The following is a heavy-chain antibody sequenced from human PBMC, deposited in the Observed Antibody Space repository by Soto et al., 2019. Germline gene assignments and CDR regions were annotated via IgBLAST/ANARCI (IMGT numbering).Heavy chain of an antibody. J-gene: IGHJ4*02. V-gene: IGHV4-34*01. CDR3: ARGHDFWSGYDX. D-gene: IGHD3-3*01. CDR2: INHSEST. Sequence: SETLSLTCAVYSGSFSGYYWSWIRQPPGKGLEWILEINHSESTNYNPSLKSRVNISGDTSKNQFSLKLRSVTAADTAVYYCARGHDFWSGYDXWGQGTLVTVSX. CDR1: SGSFSGYY.